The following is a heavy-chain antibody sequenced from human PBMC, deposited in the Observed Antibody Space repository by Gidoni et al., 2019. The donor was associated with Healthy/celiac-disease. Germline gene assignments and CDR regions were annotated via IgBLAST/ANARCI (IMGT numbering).Heavy chain of an antibody. CDR1: GFTFSSYD. D-gene: IGHD6-13*01. J-gene: IGHJ4*02. Sequence: EVQLVESGGGLVQPGGSLRLSCAASGFTFSSYDMHWVRQATGKGLEWVSAMGTAGDTYYPGSGKGRFTISRENAKNSLYLQMNSLRAGDTAVYYCARGTGEQLVDYWGQGTLVTVSS. CDR2: MGTAGDT. V-gene: IGHV3-13*04. CDR3: ARGTGEQLVDY.